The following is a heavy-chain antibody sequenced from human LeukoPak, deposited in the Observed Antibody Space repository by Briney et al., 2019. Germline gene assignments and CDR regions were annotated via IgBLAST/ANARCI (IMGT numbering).Heavy chain of an antibody. V-gene: IGHV4-4*07. J-gene: IGHJ6*02. D-gene: IGHD6-25*01. Sequence: SETLSLTCNVSGGSISNYYWTWIRQPAGKGLEWIGRIYSSGTTTYNPSLRSRVAMSVDTSRNQFSLKLNSVTAADTAVYYCARVSPIAAAGSSYYYAIDVWGQGTTVTVSS. CDR2: IYSSGTT. CDR1: GGSISNYY. CDR3: ARVSPIAAAGSSYYYAIDV.